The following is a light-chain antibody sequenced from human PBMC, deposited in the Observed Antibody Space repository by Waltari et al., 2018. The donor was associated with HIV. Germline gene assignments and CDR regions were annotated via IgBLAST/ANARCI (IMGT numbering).Light chain of an antibody. J-gene: IGLJ1*01. CDR2: RNN. Sequence: QSVLTQPPSASGTPGQRVTIPCSGSSSNIGSHSVHWYQQVPGTTPKLLIYRNNQRPSGVPDRFSGSKSGTSASLAISGLRSDDEADYYCAAWDDSLSGLYVFGTGTKVTVL. CDR1: SSNIGSHS. CDR3: AAWDDSLSGLYV. V-gene: IGLV1-47*01.